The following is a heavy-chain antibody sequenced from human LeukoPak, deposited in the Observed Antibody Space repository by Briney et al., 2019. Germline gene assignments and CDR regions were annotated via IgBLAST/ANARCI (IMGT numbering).Heavy chain of an antibody. CDR2: ISGSGGST. Sequence: GGSLRLFCAASGFTFSSYAMSWVRQAPGKGLEWVSAISGSGGSTYYADSVKGRFTISRDNSKNTLYLQMNSLRAEDTAVYYCAKDLFTMIVGGKFDYWGQGTLVTVSS. J-gene: IGHJ4*02. CDR3: AKDLFTMIVGGKFDY. V-gene: IGHV3-23*01. D-gene: IGHD3-22*01. CDR1: GFTFSSYA.